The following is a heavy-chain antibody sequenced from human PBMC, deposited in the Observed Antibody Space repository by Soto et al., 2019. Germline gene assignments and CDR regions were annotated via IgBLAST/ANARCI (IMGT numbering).Heavy chain of an antibody. CDR3: AKGGATFYYGMDV. V-gene: IGHV3-23*01. J-gene: IGHJ6*02. CDR1: GFTFTSYA. CDR2: ISGRGDTT. D-gene: IGHD5-12*01. Sequence: EVQLLESGGDLVQPGGSLRLSCAASGFTFTSYAMNWVRQAPGKGLEWVSSISGRGDTTYYADSVKGRFTISRDNXKNTLYLQMNSLRAEDTAVFYCAKGGATFYYGMDVWGQGTTVTVSS.